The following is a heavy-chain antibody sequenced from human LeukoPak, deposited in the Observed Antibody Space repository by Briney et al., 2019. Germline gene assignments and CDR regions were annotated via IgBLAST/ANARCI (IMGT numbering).Heavy chain of an antibody. CDR2: INPSGGST. D-gene: IGHD3-10*01. J-gene: IGHJ4*02. CDR1: GYTFTSYY. V-gene: IGHV1-46*01. Sequence: GASVKVSCKASGYTFTSYYMHWVRQAPGQGLEWMGVINPSGGSTRHAQKFQGRVSMTRDTSTRTVYMELSSLRPEDTAVYYCARVAGSYYPNWGQGTLVTVSS. CDR3: ARVAGSYYPN.